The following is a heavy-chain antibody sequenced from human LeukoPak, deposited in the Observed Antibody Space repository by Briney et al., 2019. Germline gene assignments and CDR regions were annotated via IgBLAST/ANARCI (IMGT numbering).Heavy chain of an antibody. CDR2: ISSSGSTI. Sequence: GGSLRLSCAASGFTFSSYEMNWVRQAPGKGLEWVSYISSSGSTIYYADSVKGRFTISRDNAKNSLYLQMNSLRAEDTAVYYCARVGIVVVVAYAFDIWGQGTMVTVSS. CDR3: ARVGIVVVVAYAFDI. D-gene: IGHD2-15*01. V-gene: IGHV3-48*03. J-gene: IGHJ3*02. CDR1: GFTFSSYE.